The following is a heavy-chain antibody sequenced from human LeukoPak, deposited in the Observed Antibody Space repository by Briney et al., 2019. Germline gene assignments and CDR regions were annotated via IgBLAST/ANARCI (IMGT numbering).Heavy chain of an antibody. CDR2: ISGSGGST. V-gene: IGHV3-23*01. J-gene: IGHJ4*02. D-gene: IGHD5-24*01. CDR3: AKGEMATSDFDC. CDR1: GFTFSSYA. Sequence: GGSLRLSCAASGFTFSSYAMSWVRQAPGKGLEWVSAISGSGGSTYYADSVKGRFTISRDNSKKTLYLQMNRLRAEDTAVYYCAKGEMATSDFDCWGQGTLVTVSS.